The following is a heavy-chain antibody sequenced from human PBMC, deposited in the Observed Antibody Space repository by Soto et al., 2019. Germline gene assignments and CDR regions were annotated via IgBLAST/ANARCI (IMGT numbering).Heavy chain of an antibody. J-gene: IGHJ4*02. CDR3: AKDQYDFWSGYQYYFDY. V-gene: IGHV3-30*18. Sequence: PGGSLRLSCAASGFTFSSYGMHWVRQAPGKGLEWVAVISYDGSNKYYADSVKGRFTISRDNSKNTLYLQMNSLRAEDTAVYYCAKDQYDFWSGYQYYFDYWGQGTLVTVSS. CDR1: GFTFSSYG. D-gene: IGHD3-3*01. CDR2: ISYDGSNK.